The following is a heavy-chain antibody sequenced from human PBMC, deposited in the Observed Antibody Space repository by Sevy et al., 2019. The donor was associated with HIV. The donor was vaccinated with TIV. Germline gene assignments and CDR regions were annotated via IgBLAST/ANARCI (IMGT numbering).Heavy chain of an antibody. CDR2: ISSGSSYI. Sequence: GGSLRLSCAASGFTFSSYSMNWVRQAPGKGLEWVSSISSGSSYIYYADSVKGRFTISRDNAKNSLYLQMNSLRAEDTAVYYCARERGTRVVDYWGQGTLVTVSS. J-gene: IGHJ4*02. CDR3: ARERGTRVVDY. CDR1: GFTFSSYS. D-gene: IGHD1-1*01. V-gene: IGHV3-21*01.